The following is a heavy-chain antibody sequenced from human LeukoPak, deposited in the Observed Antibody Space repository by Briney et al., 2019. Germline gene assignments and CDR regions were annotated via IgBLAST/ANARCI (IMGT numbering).Heavy chain of an antibody. J-gene: IGHJ4*02. CDR1: GFTFSSYW. CDR3: AKDAYDYSNYAYFDY. CDR2: INSDGSST. D-gene: IGHD4-11*01. Sequence: GGSLRLSCAASGFTFSSYWMHWVRQAPGKGLVWVSRINSDGSSTSYADSVKGRFTISRDNAKNSLYLQMNSLRAEDTALYYCAKDAYDYSNYAYFDYWGQGTLVTVSS. V-gene: IGHV3-74*01.